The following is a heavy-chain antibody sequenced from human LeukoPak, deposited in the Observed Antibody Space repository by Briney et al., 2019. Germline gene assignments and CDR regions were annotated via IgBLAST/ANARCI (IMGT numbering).Heavy chain of an antibody. V-gene: IGHV1-18*01. CDR2: ISAYNGNT. CDR1: GYTFTSYD. J-gene: IGHJ4*02. Sequence: ASVKVSCKASGYTFTSYDINWVRQAPGQGLEWMGWISAYNGNTNYAQKLQGRVTMTTDTSTSTAYMELRSLRSDDTAVYYCARFYCSGGSCSDDYWGQGTLVTVSS. CDR3: ARFYCSGGSCSDDY. D-gene: IGHD2-15*01.